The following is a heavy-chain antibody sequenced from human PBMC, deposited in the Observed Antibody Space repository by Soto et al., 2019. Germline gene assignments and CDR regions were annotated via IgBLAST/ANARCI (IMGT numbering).Heavy chain of an antibody. Sequence: GESLKISCKGSGYSFTSYWIGWVRQMPGKGLEWMGIIYPGDSDTRYSPSFQGQVTISADKSISTAYLQWSSLKASDTAMYYCARLGGGFGVVILPNWFDPWGQGTLVTVSS. V-gene: IGHV5-51*01. D-gene: IGHD3-3*01. J-gene: IGHJ5*02. CDR2: IYPGDSDT. CDR1: GYSFTSYW. CDR3: ARLGGGFGVVILPNWFDP.